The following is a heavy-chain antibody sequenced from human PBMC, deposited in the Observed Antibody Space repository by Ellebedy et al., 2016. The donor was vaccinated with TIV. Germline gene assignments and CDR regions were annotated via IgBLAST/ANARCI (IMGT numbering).Heavy chain of an antibody. Sequence: GGSLRLXCAASGFTFSSYAMHWVRQAPGKGLEWVAVISYDGSNKYYADSVKGRFTISRDNSKNTLYLQMNSLRAEDTAVYYCAREGIVATIPHCCYRGFDYWGQGTLVTVSS. V-gene: IGHV3-30-3*01. CDR2: ISYDGSNK. J-gene: IGHJ4*02. CDR3: AREGIVATIPHCCYRGFDY. D-gene: IGHD5-12*01. CDR1: GFTFSSYA.